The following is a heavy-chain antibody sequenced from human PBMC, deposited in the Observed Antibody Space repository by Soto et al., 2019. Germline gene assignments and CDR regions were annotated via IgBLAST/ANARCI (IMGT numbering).Heavy chain of an antibody. V-gene: IGHV4-59*13. J-gene: IGHJ5*02. CDR1: GGSISSYY. CDR3: ARDRVWRPDGSNWFDP. D-gene: IGHD2-15*01. Sequence: PSETLSLTCTVSGGSISSYYWSWIRQPPGKGLEWIGYIYYSGSTNYNPSLKSRVTISVDTSKNQFSLKLSSVTAADTAVYYCARDRVWRPDGSNWFDPWGQGTLVTVSS. CDR2: IYYSGST.